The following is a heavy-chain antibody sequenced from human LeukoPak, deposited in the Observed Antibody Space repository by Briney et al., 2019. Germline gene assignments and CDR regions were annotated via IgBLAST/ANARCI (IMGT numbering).Heavy chain of an antibody. Sequence: GGSLRLSCAASGFTFNSYEMNWVRQAPGKGLEWVSYISSSGSTIYYADSVKGRFTISRDNAKNSLYLQMNSLRAEDTAVYYCASLGSVLGYCSGGSCLVDYWGQGTLVTVSS. CDR3: ASLGSVLGYCSGGSCLVDY. J-gene: IGHJ4*02. V-gene: IGHV3-48*03. CDR2: ISSSGSTI. CDR1: GFTFNSYE. D-gene: IGHD2-15*01.